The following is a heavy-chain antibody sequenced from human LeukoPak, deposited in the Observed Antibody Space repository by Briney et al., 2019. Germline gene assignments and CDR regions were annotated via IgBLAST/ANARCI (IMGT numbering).Heavy chain of an antibody. V-gene: IGHV3-9*01. CDR2: VCWHGGSL. J-gene: IGHJ3*02. CDR3: TKDKSARSSYGDAFDI. CDR1: GFMFDDYS. D-gene: IGHD6-6*01. Sequence: GGALRLSCVASGFMFDDYSMHWVRQAPGKGLEWVSGVCWHGGSLGYAVSVKGRFTVSSDNAKRSLYLQMDSLRAEDTALYYCTKDKSARSSYGDAFDIWGQGTVVTVSS.